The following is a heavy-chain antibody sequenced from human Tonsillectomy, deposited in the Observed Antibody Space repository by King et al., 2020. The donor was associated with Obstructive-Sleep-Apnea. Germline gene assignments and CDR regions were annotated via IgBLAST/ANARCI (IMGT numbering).Heavy chain of an antibody. CDR1: GYSFTSYW. J-gene: IGHJ6*02. D-gene: IGHD3-22*01. Sequence: QLVQSGAEVKKPGESLKISCKGSGYSFTSYWIGWVRQMPGKGLEWMGIIYPGDSDTGYSPSFQGQVTISADKSISTAYLQWSGLKASDTAMYYCARCSRPSTYYYDSSGTRRHRPHYYYYYGMDVWGQGTTVTVSS. V-gene: IGHV5-51*01. CDR3: ARCSRPSTYYYDSSGTRRHRPHYYYYYGMDV. CDR2: IYPGDSDT.